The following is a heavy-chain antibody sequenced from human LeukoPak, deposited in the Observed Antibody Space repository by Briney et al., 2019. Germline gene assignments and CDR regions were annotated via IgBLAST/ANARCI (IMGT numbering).Heavy chain of an antibody. CDR3: ARSYYYDSSSLLGAY. CDR1: GGSISSNY. J-gene: IGHJ4*02. D-gene: IGHD3-22*01. V-gene: IGHV4-59*01. CDR2: IYYTGST. Sequence: SETLSLTCTVSGGSISSNYWSWVRQPPGKGLEWIGYIYYTGSTNYNPSLKSRVTISVDTSKNQFSLKLSSVTAADTAVYYCARSYYYDSSSLLGAYWGQGTLATVSS.